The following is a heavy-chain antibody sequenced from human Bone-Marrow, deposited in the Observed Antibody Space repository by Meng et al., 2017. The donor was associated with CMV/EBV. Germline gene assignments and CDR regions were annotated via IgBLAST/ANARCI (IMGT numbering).Heavy chain of an antibody. D-gene: IGHD5-24*01. J-gene: IGHJ6*02. CDR1: GFTVSSNY. CDR2: IYSGGST. CDR3: ARNDYNIMGHYYGMDV. Sequence: GESLKISCAASGFTVSSNYMSWVRQAPGKGLEWVSVIYSGGSTYYADSVKGRFTISRDNSKNTLYLLMNSLRAEDTAVYYCARNDYNIMGHYYGMDVWGQGTMVTVSS. V-gene: IGHV3-53*01.